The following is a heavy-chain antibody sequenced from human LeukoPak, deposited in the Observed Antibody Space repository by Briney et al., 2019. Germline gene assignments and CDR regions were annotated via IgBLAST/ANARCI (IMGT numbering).Heavy chain of an antibody. CDR2: ISGSGGST. D-gene: IGHD3-10*01. J-gene: IGHJ6*02. Sequence: GGSLRLSCAASGFTFSSYAMSWVRQAPGKGLEWVSAISGSGGSTYYADSVKGRFTISRDNSKNTLYLQMNSLRAEDTAVYYCAKWLVVRGEDYYYGMDVWGQGTTVTVSS. CDR1: GFTFSSYA. CDR3: AKWLVVRGEDYYYGMDV. V-gene: IGHV3-23*01.